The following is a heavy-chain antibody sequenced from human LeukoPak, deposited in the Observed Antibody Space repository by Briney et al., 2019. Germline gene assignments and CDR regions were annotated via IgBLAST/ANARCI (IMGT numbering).Heavy chain of an antibody. D-gene: IGHD1-26*01. CDR2: ISAYNGNT. Sequence: EASVKVSCKASGYSFTSYGISWVRQAPGQGLEWTGWISAYNGNTNYAQKFRGRVTLTTDTSTSTAYMELRSLRSDDTAVYYCARPVVGAGHDAFDIWGQGTLVTVSS. CDR1: GYSFTSYG. V-gene: IGHV1-18*01. CDR3: ARPVVGAGHDAFDI. J-gene: IGHJ3*02.